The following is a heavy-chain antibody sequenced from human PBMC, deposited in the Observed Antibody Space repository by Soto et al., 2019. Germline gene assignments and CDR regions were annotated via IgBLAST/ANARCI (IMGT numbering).Heavy chain of an antibody. CDR2: IYYSGST. Sequence: TSEDLSLPWTVSGGSLSSYYWSWIRQPPGKGLEWIGYIYYSGSTNYNPSLKSRVTISVDTSKNQFSLKLSSVTAADTAVYYCARHRGYSGGVDYWGQGTLVTGSS. D-gene: IGHD5-12*01. V-gene: IGHV4-59*08. J-gene: IGHJ4*02. CDR3: ARHRGYSGGVDY. CDR1: GGSLSSYY.